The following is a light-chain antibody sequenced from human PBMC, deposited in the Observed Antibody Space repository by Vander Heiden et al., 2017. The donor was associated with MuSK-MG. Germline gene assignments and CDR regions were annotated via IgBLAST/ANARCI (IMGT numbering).Light chain of an antibody. CDR3: QSHDDNNLWV. CDR1: SGSIASAF. V-gene: IGLV6-57*01. J-gene: IGLJ3*02. CDR2: EDS. Sequence: NFMLTQPPSLSASPGKTVTISCTRTSGSIASAFVHWYQQRPGSFPRNVIYEDSYRASGVPDRFSGSIDSSSNSASLTISGLKTDDEADYYCQSHDDNNLWVFGGGTKLTVL.